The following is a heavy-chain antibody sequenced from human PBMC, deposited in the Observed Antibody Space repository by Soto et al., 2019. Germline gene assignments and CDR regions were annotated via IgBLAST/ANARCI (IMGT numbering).Heavy chain of an antibody. J-gene: IGHJ6*01. V-gene: IGHV3-33*01. D-gene: IGHD2-15*01. CDR3: ASEYCSGGTCYYYGMGV. CDR1: GFTFSNYG. CDR2: IWYDGSNK. Sequence: QVQLVESGGGVVQPGRSLRLSCAASGFTFSNYGMHWVRQAPDKGLGWVALIWYDGSNKYYADSVKGRFTISRDNSKNTLDPQMTSLRAEDTGVYYCASEYCSGGTCYYYGMGVWGQGTTVSVSS.